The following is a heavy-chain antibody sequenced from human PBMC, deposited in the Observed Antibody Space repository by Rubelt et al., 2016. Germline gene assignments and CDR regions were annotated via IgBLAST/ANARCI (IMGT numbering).Heavy chain of an antibody. J-gene: IGHJ4*02. Sequence: QVQLLQSGAEVKKPGASVKVSCKASGYSFSSYGVHWVRQAPGQSLEWMGWINAANGFTKFSQKFQGGVNMTRDTIASIAYMELSSLGYEDTAVYYCARVPPGDYGGPNFDYWGQGTLVTVSS. CDR2: INAANGFT. CDR3: ARVPPGDYGGPNFDY. D-gene: IGHD4-23*01. V-gene: IGHV1-3*01. CDR1: GYSFSSYG.